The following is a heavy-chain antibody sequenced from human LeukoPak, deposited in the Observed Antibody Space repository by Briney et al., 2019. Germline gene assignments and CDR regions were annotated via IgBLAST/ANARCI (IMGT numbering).Heavy chain of an antibody. CDR3: ARQYYDILTGYSRGAFDI. CDR1: GGFISSSSYY. V-gene: IGHV4-39*01. J-gene: IGHJ3*02. D-gene: IGHD3-9*01. CDR2: IYDRGST. Sequence: SEALSLTCTVSGGFISSSSYYWGWIRQPPGKGLEWTGSIYDRGSTYYNPSLKSRVTISVDTSKNQFSLKLSSVTAADTAVYYCARQYYDILTGYSRGAFDIWGQGTMVTVSS.